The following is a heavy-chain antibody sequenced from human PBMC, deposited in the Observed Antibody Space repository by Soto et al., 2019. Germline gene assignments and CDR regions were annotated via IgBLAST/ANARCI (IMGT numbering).Heavy chain of an antibody. V-gene: IGHV6-1*01. J-gene: IGHJ6*02. CDR3: TGITSFRGMDV. D-gene: IGHD3-10*01. CDR2: TYYRSKWNN. CDR1: GDSVSSNSAA. Sequence: PSQTLSLTCAISGDSVSSNSAAWNWIRQYPSRGLEWLGRTYYRSKWNNDYALSVKRRITINPDTPKNQVSLHLYSVTPEDTAVYYCTGITSFRGMDVWGQGTPVTVSS.